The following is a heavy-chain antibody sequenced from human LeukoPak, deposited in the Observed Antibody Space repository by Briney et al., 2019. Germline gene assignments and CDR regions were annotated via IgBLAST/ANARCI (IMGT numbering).Heavy chain of an antibody. Sequence: PGGSLRLSCAASGFTFSSYSMNWVRQAPGKGLVWVSRINNDGSRTTYADSVKGRFTISRDNAKNTVYLQMNSLRAEDTAVYYCARDKKYYYDSNGMDVWGQGTTVTVTS. J-gene: IGHJ6*02. CDR2: INNDGSRT. D-gene: IGHD3-22*01. V-gene: IGHV3-74*01. CDR3: ARDKKYYYDSNGMDV. CDR1: GFTFSSYS.